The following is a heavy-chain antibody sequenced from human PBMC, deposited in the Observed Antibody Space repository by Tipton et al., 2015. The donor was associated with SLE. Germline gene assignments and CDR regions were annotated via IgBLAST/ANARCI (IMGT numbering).Heavy chain of an antibody. CDR1: GFNFSNYN. J-gene: IGHJ4*02. Sequence: SLRLSCSASGFNFSNYNMNWVRQAPGKGLEWVSYISSSTTAIYYADSVKGRFTISRDNAKNSLYLQMSRLRAEDTAVYYCARGRGRWNYEFASWGQGTLVTVSS. V-gene: IGHV3-48*04. CDR3: ARGRGRWNYEFAS. D-gene: IGHD1-7*01. CDR2: ISSSTTAI.